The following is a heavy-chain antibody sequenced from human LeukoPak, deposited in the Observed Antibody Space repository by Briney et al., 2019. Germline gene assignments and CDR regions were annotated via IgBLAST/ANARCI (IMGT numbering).Heavy chain of an antibody. CDR3: ARDLYSSSWYGAVDI. CDR1: GGSIGSYY. CDR2: IYYSGST. D-gene: IGHD6-13*01. Sequence: SETLSLTCTVSGGSIGSYYWSRIRQPPGKGLEWIGYIYYSGSTNYNPSLKSRVTISVDTSKNQFSLKLSSVTAADTAVYYCARDLYSSSWYGAVDIWGQGTMVTVSS. J-gene: IGHJ3*02. V-gene: IGHV4-59*01.